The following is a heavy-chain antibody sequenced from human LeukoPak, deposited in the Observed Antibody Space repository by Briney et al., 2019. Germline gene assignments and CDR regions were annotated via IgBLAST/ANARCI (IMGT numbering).Heavy chain of an antibody. V-gene: IGHV3-53*05. CDR2: LFSGGTT. Sequence: GGSLRLSCAASGXTVSSNYMSWVRQAPGKGLEWVSLLFSGGTTYYADSVKGRFTISRDNSKNTLYLQMNSLRAEDTAVYYCARGGDGYNYAFDMWGQGTMVTVSS. CDR1: GXTVSSNY. J-gene: IGHJ3*02. D-gene: IGHD5-24*01. CDR3: ARGGDGYNYAFDM.